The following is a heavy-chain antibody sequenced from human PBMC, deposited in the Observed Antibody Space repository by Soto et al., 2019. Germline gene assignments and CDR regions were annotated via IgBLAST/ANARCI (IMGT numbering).Heavy chain of an antibody. CDR3: AKDYRDYIWGSYRPRDAFDI. V-gene: IGHV3-23*01. CDR2: ISGSGGST. D-gene: IGHD3-16*02. Sequence: GESLKISCAASGFTFSSYAMSWVRQAPGKGLEWVSAISGSGGSTYYADSVKGRFTISRDNSKNTLYLQMNSLRAEDTAVYYCAKDYRDYIWGSYRPRDAFDIWGQGTMVTVSS. CDR1: GFTFSSYA. J-gene: IGHJ3*02.